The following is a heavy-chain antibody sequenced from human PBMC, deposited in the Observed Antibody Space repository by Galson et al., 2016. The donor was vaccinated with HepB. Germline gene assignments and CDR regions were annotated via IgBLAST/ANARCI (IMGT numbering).Heavy chain of an antibody. Sequence: PALVKPTQTLTLTCTFSGLSLRTSGEGVAWIRQPPGKALEWLALVYWNDDKRYSPTLKSRLTITKDTSRSLVVLRMTNMEPVDTATYYCAHQSRGYNYGYVRWGQGTLVTVSS. CDR1: GLSLRTSGEG. CDR2: VYWNDDK. V-gene: IGHV2-5*01. D-gene: IGHD5-18*01. J-gene: IGHJ4*02. CDR3: AHQSRGYNYGYVR.